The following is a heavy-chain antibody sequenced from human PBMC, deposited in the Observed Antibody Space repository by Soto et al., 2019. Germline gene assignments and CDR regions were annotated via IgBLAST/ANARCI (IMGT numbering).Heavy chain of an antibody. J-gene: IGHJ3*02. D-gene: IGHD5-12*01. Sequence: GGSLRLSCVASGFTFSSYAMSWVRRAPGKGLEWVSYISSSGSTIYYADSVKGRFTISRDNAKNSLYLQMNSLRAEDTAVYYCARDTSLRIVATTDAFDIWGQGTMVTVSS. CDR2: ISSSGSTI. CDR3: ARDTSLRIVATTDAFDI. CDR1: GFTFSSYA. V-gene: IGHV3-48*04.